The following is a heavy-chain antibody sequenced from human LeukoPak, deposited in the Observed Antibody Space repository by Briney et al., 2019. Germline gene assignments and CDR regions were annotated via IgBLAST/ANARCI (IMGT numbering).Heavy chain of an antibody. Sequence: GESLQISCKGSGFNFINYWIAWVRQMPGKGLEWMGIINPGDSDTRYSPSFQGQVTISADKSIATAYLQWSSLEASDTAMYYCTRHVPCTDGSCLHFDHWGQGTLVTVSS. CDR3: TRHVPCTDGSCLHFDH. J-gene: IGHJ5*02. D-gene: IGHD2-15*01. CDR2: INPGDSDT. V-gene: IGHV5-51*01. CDR1: GFNFINYW.